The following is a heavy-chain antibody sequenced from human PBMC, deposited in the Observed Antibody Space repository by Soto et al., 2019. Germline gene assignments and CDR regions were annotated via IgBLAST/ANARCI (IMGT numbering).Heavy chain of an antibody. CDR1: GGSISSSSYY. D-gene: IGHD2-15*01. V-gene: IGHV4-39*01. CDR3: ARQGDCSGGSCYPKEYNWFDP. J-gene: IGHJ5*02. CDR2: IYYSGST. Sequence: QLQLQESGPGLVKPSETLSLTCTVSGGSISSSSYYWGWIRQPPGKGLEWIGSIYYSGSTYYNPSLKSRVTISVDTSKNQFSLKLSSVTAADTAVYYCARQGDCSGGSCYPKEYNWFDPWGQGTLVTVSS.